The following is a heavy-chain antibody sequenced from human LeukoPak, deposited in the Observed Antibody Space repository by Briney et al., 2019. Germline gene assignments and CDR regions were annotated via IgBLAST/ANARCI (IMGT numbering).Heavy chain of an antibody. CDR2: IYYSGST. V-gene: IGHV4-39*01. J-gene: IGHJ4*02. CDR1: GGSISSSSYY. D-gene: IGHD2-21*02. CDR3: ASCGGDCYSGTNHFDY. Sequence: SETLSLTCTVSGGSISSSSYYWGWIRQPPGKGLEWIGSIYYSGSTYYNPSLKSRVTISVDTSKNQFSLKLSSVTAADTAVYYCASCGGDCYSGTNHFDYWGQGTLVTVSS.